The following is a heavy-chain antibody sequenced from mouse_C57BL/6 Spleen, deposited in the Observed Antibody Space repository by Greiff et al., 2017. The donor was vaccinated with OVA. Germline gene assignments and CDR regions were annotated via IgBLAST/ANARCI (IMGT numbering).Heavy chain of an antibody. CDR3: AREGYYYGSSYDDY. J-gene: IGHJ2*01. Sequence: VQLQQSGPELVKPGASVKISCKASGYAFSSSWMNWVKQRPGKGLEWIGRIYPGDGDTNYNGKFKGKATLTADKSSSTAYMQLSSLTSEDSAVYVGAREGYYYGSSYDDYWGQGTTLTVSS. V-gene: IGHV1-82*01. CDR2: IYPGDGDT. D-gene: IGHD1-1*01. CDR1: GYAFSSSW.